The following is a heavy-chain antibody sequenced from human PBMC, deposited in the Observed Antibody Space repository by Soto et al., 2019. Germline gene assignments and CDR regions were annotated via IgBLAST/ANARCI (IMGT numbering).Heavy chain of an antibody. J-gene: IGHJ4*02. V-gene: IGHV3-74*01. CDR1: GFTFSNYW. CDR3: ARYYYDSSGYYPL. CDR2: IKNYGSGT. D-gene: IGHD3-22*01. Sequence: GGSLRLSCAASGFTFSNYWMHWVRQAPGKGPMWVSLIKNYGSGTYYADSVKGRLTISRDNSKNTLYLQMNSLRAEDTAVYYCARYYYDSSGYYPLWGQGTLVTVSS.